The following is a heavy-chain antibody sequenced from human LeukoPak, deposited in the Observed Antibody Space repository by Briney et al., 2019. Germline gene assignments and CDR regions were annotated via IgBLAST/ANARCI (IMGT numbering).Heavy chain of an antibody. D-gene: IGHD2-2*01. CDR1: GYNFTGNY. CDR2: INPNSGGT. Sequence: GASVKVTCKAVGYNFTGNYMHWVRQAPGQGLEWMGWINPNSGGTNYAQKFQGRVTMTRDTSISTAYMELSRLRSDDTAMYYCARGYCSSTSCYDMGGYWGEGTLVTVSS. CDR3: ARGYCSSTSCYDMGGY. J-gene: IGHJ4*02. V-gene: IGHV1-2*02.